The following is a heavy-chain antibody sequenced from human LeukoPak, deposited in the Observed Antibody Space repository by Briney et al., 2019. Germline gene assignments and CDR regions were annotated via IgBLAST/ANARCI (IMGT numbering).Heavy chain of an antibody. V-gene: IGHV4-34*01. CDR3: ASGWSRFDY. CDR1: GGSFSGYY. CDR2: INHSGST. Sequence: SETLSLTCAVYGGSFSGYYWSWIRQPPGKGLEWIGEINHSGSTNYNPSLKSRVTISVDTSENQFSLKLSSVTAADTAVYYCASGWSRFDYWGQGTLVTVSS. J-gene: IGHJ4*02. D-gene: IGHD2-8*02.